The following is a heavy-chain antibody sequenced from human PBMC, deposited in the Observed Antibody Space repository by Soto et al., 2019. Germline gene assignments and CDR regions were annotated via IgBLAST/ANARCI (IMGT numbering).Heavy chain of an antibody. CDR1: GFTFGGYG. J-gene: IGHJ4*02. CDR2: ISYDGRNT. CDR3: ARSKWHDGSGRVREFDY. D-gene: IGHD3-10*01. Sequence: GGSLRLSCAASGFTFGGYGMHRVRQAPGKGLEWAAGISYDGRNTYYADSVQGRFAISRDNSKNTMYLQMNSLRVEDTAIYYCARSKWHDGSGRVREFDYWGQGALVTVSS. V-gene: IGHV3-33*01.